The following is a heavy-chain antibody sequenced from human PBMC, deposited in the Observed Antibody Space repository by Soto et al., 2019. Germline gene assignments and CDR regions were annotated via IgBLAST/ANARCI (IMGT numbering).Heavy chain of an antibody. CDR3: ARPPGATGGNWFDP. J-gene: IGHJ5*02. CDR1: GGTLSSYP. Sequence: QVQLVQSGAEVKKPGSSVKVSCKASGGTLSSYPISWVRQAPGQGLEWMGRIIPVVPLTNYAQALQGRLTITADMSTNTAYMELSSLGPEETAVYFCARPPGATGGNWFDPWGQGTLVSVSS. D-gene: IGHD1-1*01. CDR2: IIPVVPLT. V-gene: IGHV1-69*02.